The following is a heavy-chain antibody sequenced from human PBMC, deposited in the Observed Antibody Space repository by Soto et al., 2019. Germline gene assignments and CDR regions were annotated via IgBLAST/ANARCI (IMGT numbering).Heavy chain of an antibody. J-gene: IGHJ5*02. CDR1: GGSISSYY. V-gene: IGHV4-59*08. D-gene: IGHD6-6*01. Sequence: PSETLPLTCTVSGGSISSYYWSWIRQPPGKGLEWIGYIYYSGSTNYNPSLKSRVTISVDTSKNQFSLKLSSVTAADTAVYYCARLIKSSSSAWFDPWGQGTLVTVSS. CDR2: IYYSGST. CDR3: ARLIKSSSSAWFDP.